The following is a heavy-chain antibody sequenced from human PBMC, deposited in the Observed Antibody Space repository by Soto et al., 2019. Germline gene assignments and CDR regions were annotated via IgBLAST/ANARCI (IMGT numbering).Heavy chain of an antibody. V-gene: IGHV1-8*01. J-gene: IGHJ6*02. CDR1: GYTFTSYD. D-gene: IGHD5-18*01. Sequence: ASVKVSCKASGYTFTSYDINWVRQATGQGLEWLGWMIPTSGSTGYAQKFQGRVTMTGSTSIGTAYLELSSLTSEDTAVYYCARGGYSYGYGIDVWGQGTTVTVSS. CDR2: MIPTSGST. CDR3: ARGGYSYGYGIDV.